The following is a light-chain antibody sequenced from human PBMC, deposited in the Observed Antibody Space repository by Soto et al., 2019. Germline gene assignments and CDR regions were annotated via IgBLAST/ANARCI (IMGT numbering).Light chain of an antibody. Sequence: VLSMSPATLCLSQGKRATLSCRASQSVSSYLAWYQQKPGQPPRLLIYDASNRATGIPARFSGSGSGTDFTLTIYSLEPEDFAVYYCQQRSSWPITFGQGTRLEIK. CDR1: QSVSSY. J-gene: IGKJ5*01. V-gene: IGKV3-11*01. CDR3: QQRSSWPIT. CDR2: DAS.